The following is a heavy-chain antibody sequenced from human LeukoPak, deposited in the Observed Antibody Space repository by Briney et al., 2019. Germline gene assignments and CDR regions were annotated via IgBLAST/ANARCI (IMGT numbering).Heavy chain of an antibody. CDR3: ARGEYQLLYNYYYCYYMDV. V-gene: IGHV4-59*01. Sequence: PSETLSLTCTVSGGSISSYYWSWIRQPPGKGLKWIGYIYYSGSTNYNPSLKSRVTISVDTSKNQFSLKLSSVTAADTAVYYCARGEYQLLYNYYYCYYMDVWGKGTTVTVSS. CDR2: IYYSGST. CDR1: GGSISSYY. D-gene: IGHD2-2*02. J-gene: IGHJ6*03.